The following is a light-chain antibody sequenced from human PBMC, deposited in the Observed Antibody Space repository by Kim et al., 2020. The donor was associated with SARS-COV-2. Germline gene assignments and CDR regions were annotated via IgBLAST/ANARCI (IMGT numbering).Light chain of an antibody. CDR1: QSISSY. J-gene: IGKJ2*01. V-gene: IGKV1-39*01. CDR3: QQSYSTPPYT. Sequence: DIQMTQSPSSLSASVGDRVTITCRASQSISSYLNWYQQKPGKAPKLLIYAASSLQSGVPSRFSGSGSGTDFTLTISSLQPEDFATYYCQQSYSTPPYTFGQGPKLEI. CDR2: AAS.